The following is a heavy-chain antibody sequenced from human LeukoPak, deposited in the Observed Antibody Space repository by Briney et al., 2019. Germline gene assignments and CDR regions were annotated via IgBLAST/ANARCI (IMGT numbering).Heavy chain of an antibody. CDR2: IYYSGST. J-gene: IGHJ4*02. Sequence: SETLSLTCTVSGGSISSYYWSWIRQPPGRGLEWIGYIYYSGSTNYNPSLKSRVTISVDTSKNQFSLKLSSVTAADTAVYYCARAGYDFWSGYYLNDYWGQGTLVTVSS. V-gene: IGHV4-59*08. CDR3: ARAGYDFWSGYYLNDY. CDR1: GGSISSYY. D-gene: IGHD3-3*01.